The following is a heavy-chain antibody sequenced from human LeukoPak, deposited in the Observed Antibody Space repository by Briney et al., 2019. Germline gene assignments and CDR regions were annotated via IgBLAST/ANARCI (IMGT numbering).Heavy chain of an antibody. D-gene: IGHD6-19*01. CDR2: IIPIFGTA. CDR3: ATEVAVAGGLDY. CDR1: GGTFSSYA. Sequence: SVKVSCKASGGTFSSYAISWVRQAPGQGLEWMGGIIPIFGTAIYAQKFQGRVTMTEDTSTDTAYMELSSLRSEDTAVYYCATEVAVAGGLDYWGQGTLVTVSS. J-gene: IGHJ4*02. V-gene: IGHV1-69*06.